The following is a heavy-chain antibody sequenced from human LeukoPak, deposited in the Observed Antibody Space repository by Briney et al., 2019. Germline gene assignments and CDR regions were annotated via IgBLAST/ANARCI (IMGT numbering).Heavy chain of an antibody. CDR1: GYTFTSYA. J-gene: IGHJ4*02. V-gene: IGHV1-18*01. CDR3: ARGVSMSPGLLWFGEYWGFDY. Sequence: ASVKVSCKASGYTFTSYAMHWVRQAPGQRLEWMGWISAYNGNTNYAQKLQGRVTMTTDTSTSTAYMELRSLRSDDTAVYYCARGVSMSPGLLWFGEYWGFDYWGQGTLVTVSS. CDR2: ISAYNGNT. D-gene: IGHD3-10*01.